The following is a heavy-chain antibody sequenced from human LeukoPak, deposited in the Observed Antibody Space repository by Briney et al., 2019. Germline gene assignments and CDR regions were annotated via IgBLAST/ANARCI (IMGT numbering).Heavy chain of an antibody. CDR2: MNPNSGNT. J-gene: IGHJ6*03. CDR3: ARKGLLSHNYYYYMDV. Sequence: ASVKVSCKASGYTFTSYDINWVRQATGQGLEWMGWMNPNSGNTGYAQKFQGRVTMTRNTSISTAYMELRSLRSEDTAVYYCARKGLLSHNYYYYMDVWGKGTTVTVSS. V-gene: IGHV1-8*01. D-gene: IGHD3-3*01. CDR1: GYTFTSYD.